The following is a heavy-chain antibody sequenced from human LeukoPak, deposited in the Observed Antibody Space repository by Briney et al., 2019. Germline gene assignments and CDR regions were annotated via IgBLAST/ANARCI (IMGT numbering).Heavy chain of an antibody. CDR1: GDTFSSYV. J-gene: IGHJ6*02. CDR2: INPVFGTA. CDR3: AKTFLTAYDTYFYYYGLDV. D-gene: IGHD3-9*01. V-gene: IGHV1-69*13. Sequence: ASAKVSCKASGDTFSSYVISWVRQAPGQGLEWMGGINPVFGTAHYAQKFQDRVTVTADESTSTAYMELSSLRSEDTAVYNCAKTFLTAYDTYFYYYGLDVWGQGTPVTVSS.